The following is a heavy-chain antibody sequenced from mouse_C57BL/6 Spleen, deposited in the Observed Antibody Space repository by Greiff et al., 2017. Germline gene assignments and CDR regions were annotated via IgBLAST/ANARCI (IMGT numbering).Heavy chain of an antibody. Sequence: ESGPGLVKPSQSLSLTCSVTGYSITSGYYWNWIRQFPGNKLEWMGYISYDGSNNYNPSLKNRISITRDTSKNQFFLKLNSVTTEDTATYYGARESSYWFAYWGQGTLVTVSA. V-gene: IGHV3-6*01. J-gene: IGHJ3*01. CDR1: GYSITSGYY. CDR3: ARESSYWFAY. D-gene: IGHD1-1*01. CDR2: ISYDGSN.